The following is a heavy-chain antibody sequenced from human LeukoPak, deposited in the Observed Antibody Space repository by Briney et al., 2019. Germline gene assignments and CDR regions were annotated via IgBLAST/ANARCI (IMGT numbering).Heavy chain of an antibody. V-gene: IGHV3-11*06. CDR2: ISSSSSYI. J-gene: IGHJ3*02. CDR1: GFTFSDYY. CDR3: ARADNGFDI. Sequence: GGSLRLSCAASGFTFSDYYMSWIRQAPGKGLEWVSSISSSSSYIYYADSVKGRFTITRDNAKNTLYLHMNSLRAEDTAVYYCARADNGFDIWGQGTMVTVSS.